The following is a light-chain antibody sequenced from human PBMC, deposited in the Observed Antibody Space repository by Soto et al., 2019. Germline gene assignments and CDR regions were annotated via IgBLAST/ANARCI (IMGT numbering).Light chain of an antibody. CDR3: QQRHMSPIT. V-gene: IGKV3-11*01. CDR1: QSFRGL. J-gene: IGKJ5*01. Sequence: EDVLTQSPVTLSLSPWERANLSCRASQSFRGLLAWYQQKPGQAPRLLIYDAYNRATGIPPRFSGSGSGTDFTLTISSLEPEDSAVYYCQQRHMSPITFGQGTRLEI. CDR2: DAY.